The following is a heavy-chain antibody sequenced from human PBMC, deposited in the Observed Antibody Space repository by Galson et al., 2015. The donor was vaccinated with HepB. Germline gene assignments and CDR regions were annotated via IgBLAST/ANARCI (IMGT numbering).Heavy chain of an antibody. J-gene: IGHJ6*02. CDR1: GGSFSGYY. D-gene: IGHD6-13*01. Sequence: LSLTCAVYGGSFSGYYWSWIRQPPGKGLEWIGEINHSGSTNYNPSLKSRVTISVDTSKNQFSLKLSSVTAADTAVYYCARGPYIAAAGTVYYYYGMDVWGQGTTVTVSS. CDR2: INHSGST. CDR3: ARGPYIAAAGTVYYYYGMDV. V-gene: IGHV4-34*01.